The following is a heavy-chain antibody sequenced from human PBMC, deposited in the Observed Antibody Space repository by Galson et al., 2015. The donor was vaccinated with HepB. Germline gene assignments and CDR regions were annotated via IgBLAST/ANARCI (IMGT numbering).Heavy chain of an antibody. CDR2: ISSDGSNK. CDR3: ARDHYSDYDDFYYGLDV. Sequence: SLRLSCAASGFTFNNYVMQWVRQAPGKGLEWVAVISSDGSNKYYADSAKGRFTISRDDSKNTLYLQMNSLRPDDTAFYYCARDHYSDYDDFYYGLDVWGQGTTFTVSS. CDR1: GFTFNNYV. D-gene: IGHD5-12*01. J-gene: IGHJ6*02. V-gene: IGHV3-30*04.